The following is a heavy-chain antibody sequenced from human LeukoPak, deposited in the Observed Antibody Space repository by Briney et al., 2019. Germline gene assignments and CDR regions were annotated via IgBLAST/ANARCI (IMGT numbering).Heavy chain of an antibody. CDR2: ISGSGGDT. CDR3: ARDSGPEDMLADYYFDY. Sequence: GGSLRLSCAASGFTFSIYAMTWVRQAPGKGLEWVSVISGSGGDTYYADSVKGRFTISRDNSKNTLYLQMNSLRAEDTAVYYCARDSGPEDMLADYYFDYWGQGTLVTVSS. CDR1: GFTFSIYA. D-gene: IGHD2-8*01. J-gene: IGHJ4*02. V-gene: IGHV3-23*01.